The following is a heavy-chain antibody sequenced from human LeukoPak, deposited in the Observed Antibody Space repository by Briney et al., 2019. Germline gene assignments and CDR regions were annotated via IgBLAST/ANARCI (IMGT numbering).Heavy chain of an antibody. V-gene: IGHV4-39*01. CDR2: IYYSGST. J-gene: IGHJ4*02. Sequence: WVRQPPGKGLEWIGSIYYSGSTYYNPSLKSRVIMSVDTSKNQFSLKLSSATAADTAVYYCARLAYNGDYVNYWGQGTLVTVST. CDR3: ARLAYNGDYVNY. D-gene: IGHD4-17*01.